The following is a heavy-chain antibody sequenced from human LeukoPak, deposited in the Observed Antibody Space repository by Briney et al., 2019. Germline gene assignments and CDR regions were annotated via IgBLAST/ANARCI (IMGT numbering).Heavy chain of an antibody. CDR1: GGTFSSYA. V-gene: IGHV1-69*05. CDR3: ARSAAYYDFWTGYYNALYYMDV. D-gene: IGHD3-3*01. J-gene: IGHJ6*03. CDR2: IIPIFGTA. Sequence: GASVKVSCKASGGTFSSYAISWVRQAPGQGLEWMGGIIPIFGTANYAQKFQGRVTITTDESTSTAYMELSSLRSEDTAVYYCARSAAYYDFWTGYYNALYYMDVWGKGITVTVSS.